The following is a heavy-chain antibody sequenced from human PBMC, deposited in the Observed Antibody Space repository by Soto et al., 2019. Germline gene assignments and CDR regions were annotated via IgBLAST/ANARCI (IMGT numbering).Heavy chain of an antibody. V-gene: IGHV2-26*01. J-gene: IGHJ5*02. Sequence: QVTLKESGPVLVKPTETLTLRCTVSGLSITDSEMCVSWIRQPPGQPLEWLAHIDSSVEKSYRTFLKSRLASSKDTSKSQIVLTMTNMDPADTATYYCARRHLAVAVSPWFDTWGQGIPVTVSS. D-gene: IGHD6-19*01. CDR3: ARRHLAVAVSPWFDT. CDR2: IDSSVEK. CDR1: GLSITDSEMC.